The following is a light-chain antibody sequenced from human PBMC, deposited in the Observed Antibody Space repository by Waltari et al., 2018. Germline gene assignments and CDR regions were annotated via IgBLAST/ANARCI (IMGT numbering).Light chain of an antibody. V-gene: IGLV1-44*01. CDR3: AAWDDSLNGWV. CDR1: SSNLGRTT. J-gene: IGLJ3*02. Sequence: QSVLTQPPSASATPGPRVTIPCSGSSSNLGRTTVHRDQQLPGTPPKLLIYSNTQRPSGVPDRFSGSKSGTSASLAISGLQSEDEADYYCAAWDDSLNGWVFGGGTKLTVL. CDR2: SNT.